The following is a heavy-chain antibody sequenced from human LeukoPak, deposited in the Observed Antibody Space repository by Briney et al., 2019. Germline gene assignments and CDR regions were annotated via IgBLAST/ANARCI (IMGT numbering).Heavy chain of an antibody. V-gene: IGHV3-30*02. CDR2: IRYDGSNK. CDR1: GFTFSSYA. CDR3: AKDPVNYYGSASQEDY. Sequence: GALRLSCAASGFTFSSYAMHWVRQAPGKGLEWVAFIRYDGSNKYYADSVKGRFTISRDNSKNTLYLQMNSLRAEDTAVYYCAKDPVNYYGSASQEDYWGQGTLVTVSS. J-gene: IGHJ4*02. D-gene: IGHD3-10*01.